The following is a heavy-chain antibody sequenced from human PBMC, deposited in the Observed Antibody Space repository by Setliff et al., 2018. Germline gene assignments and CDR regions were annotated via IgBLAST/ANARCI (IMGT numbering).Heavy chain of an antibody. CDR3: ARAVDSSGYFPFWYFDL. Sequence: LSLTCAVSGGSISSGSYYWSWIRQPAGKGLEWVGRLHTSGSTNYNPSLKSRVTISVDTSKNQFSLKVTSVTAADTAIYFCARAVDSSGYFPFWYFDLWGRGTLVTVSS. D-gene: IGHD3-22*01. V-gene: IGHV4-61*02. CDR2: LHTSGST. J-gene: IGHJ2*01. CDR1: GGSISSGSYY.